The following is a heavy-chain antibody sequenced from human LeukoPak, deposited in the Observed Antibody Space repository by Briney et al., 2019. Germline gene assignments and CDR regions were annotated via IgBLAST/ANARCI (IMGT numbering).Heavy chain of an antibody. D-gene: IGHD3-22*01. CDR3: TYYYDSSGSPH. CDR2: IYYSGST. J-gene: IGHJ1*01. Sequence: NSSQTLALTCDIAGASIRGSVYYSGGVGQPPEKGLEWIGSIYYSGSTYYNPSLKSRVTISVDTSKNQFSLKLSSVTAADTAVYYCTYYYDSSGSPHWGQGTLVTVSS. V-gene: IGHV4-39*01. CDR1: GASIRGSVYY.